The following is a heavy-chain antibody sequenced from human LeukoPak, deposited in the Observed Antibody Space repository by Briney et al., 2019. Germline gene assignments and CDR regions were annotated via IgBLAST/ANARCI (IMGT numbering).Heavy chain of an antibody. CDR2: IIPILGIA. J-gene: IGHJ4*02. CDR3: ARDTSRWLVGDY. D-gene: IGHD6-19*01. Sequence: SVKVSCKASGGTFSSYAISWVRPAPGQGLEWMGRIIPILGIANYAQKFQGRVTITADKSTSTAYMELSSLRSEDTAVYYCARDTSRWLVGDYWGQGTLVTVSS. CDR1: GGTFSSYA. V-gene: IGHV1-69*04.